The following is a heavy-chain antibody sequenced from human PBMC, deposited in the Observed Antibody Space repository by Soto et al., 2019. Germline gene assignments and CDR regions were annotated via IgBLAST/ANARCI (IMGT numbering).Heavy chain of an antibody. D-gene: IGHD3-22*01. CDR2: IKSKTDGGTT. Sequence: GESLKISCAASGFTFSNAWMNWVRQAPGKGLEWVGRIKSKTDGGTTDYAAPVKGRFTISRDDSKNTLYLQMNSLKTEDTAVYYCTTDEYYYDSSGYYEAFDYWGQGTLVTVSS. CDR3: TTDEYYYDSSGYYEAFDY. CDR1: GFTFSNAW. J-gene: IGHJ4*02. V-gene: IGHV3-15*07.